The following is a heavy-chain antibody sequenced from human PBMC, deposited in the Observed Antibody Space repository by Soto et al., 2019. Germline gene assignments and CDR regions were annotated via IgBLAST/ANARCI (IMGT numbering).Heavy chain of an antibody. CDR2: INPSGGST. V-gene: IGHV1-46*01. J-gene: IGHJ6*02. Sequence: ASVKVSCKASGYTFTSYYMHWVRQAPGQGLEWMGIINPSGGSTSYAQKFQGRVTMTRDTSTSTIYMELSSLRSEDTAVYYCARDGAHLYYYYYGMDVWGQGTTVTVSS. D-gene: IGHD2-15*01. CDR3: ARDGAHLYYYYYGMDV. CDR1: GYTFTSYY.